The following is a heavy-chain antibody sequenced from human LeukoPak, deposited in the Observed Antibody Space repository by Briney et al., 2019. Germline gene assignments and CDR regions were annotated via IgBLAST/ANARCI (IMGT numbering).Heavy chain of an antibody. D-gene: IGHD5-12*01. J-gene: IGHJ4*02. CDR3: ARVPSGSLDY. CDR1: GGSISSYY. CDR2: IYYSGST. Sequence: PSETLSLTCTVSGGSISSYYWSWLRQPPGKGLEWIGYIYYSGSTNYNPSLKSRVTISVDTSKNQFSLKLSSVTAADTAVYYCARVPSGSLDYWGQGTLVTVSS. V-gene: IGHV4-59*01.